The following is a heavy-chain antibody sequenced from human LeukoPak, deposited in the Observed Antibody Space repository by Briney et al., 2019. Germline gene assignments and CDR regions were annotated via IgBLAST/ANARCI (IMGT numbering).Heavy chain of an antibody. Sequence: PGGSLRLSCAASRFTFTSYNMNWVRQAPGKGLEWVSSITSSSSYIYYADSVKGRFTISRDNAKNSLYLQTDSLRVEDTAVYYCARDPYSGNYGAYYYYYMDVWGKGTTVTISS. D-gene: IGHD1-26*01. J-gene: IGHJ6*03. CDR2: ITSSSSYI. CDR1: RFTFTSYN. CDR3: ARDPYSGNYGAYYYYYMDV. V-gene: IGHV3-21*06.